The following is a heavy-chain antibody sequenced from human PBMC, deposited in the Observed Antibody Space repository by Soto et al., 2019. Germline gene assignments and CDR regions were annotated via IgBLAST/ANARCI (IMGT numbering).Heavy chain of an antibody. J-gene: IGHJ3*01. CDR1: GGTFSGYY. D-gene: IGHD6-19*01. Sequence: QVQLQQWGAGLLKPSETLSLICGVYGGTFSGYYWTWICQPPGQGLEWIGEVNPSGSTNYNPSLKSRVTISADTSKNQFSLKLNSVAAADTAVYYCARGPWAGTRRPFDFWGQGTMVTVSS. CDR3: ARGPWAGTRRPFDF. V-gene: IGHV4-34*01. CDR2: VNPSGST.